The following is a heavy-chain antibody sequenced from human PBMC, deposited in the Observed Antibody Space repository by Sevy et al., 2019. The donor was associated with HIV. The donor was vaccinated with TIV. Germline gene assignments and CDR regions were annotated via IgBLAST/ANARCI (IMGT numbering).Heavy chain of an antibody. Sequence: GESLKISCAASGFIFGNFAMHWVRQAPGKGLEWVAVTSYDGSHKYYAASVKGRFTVSRDNSRNILSLEMNSLRRDDTAVYYCARGENNDEFFQYWGQGTLVTVSS. CDR3: ARGENNDEFFQY. V-gene: IGHV3-30*04. J-gene: IGHJ1*01. CDR1: GFIFGNFA. CDR2: TSYDGSHK. D-gene: IGHD1-26*01.